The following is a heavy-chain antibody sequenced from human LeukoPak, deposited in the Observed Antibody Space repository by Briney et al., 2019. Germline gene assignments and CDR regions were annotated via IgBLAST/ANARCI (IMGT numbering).Heavy chain of an antibody. D-gene: IGHD3-22*01. V-gene: IGHV3-33*01. CDR3: ARDSSGYYPLEYFQH. CDR2: IWYDGSNK. Sequence: GGSLRLSCAASGFTFSSYGMHWVRQAPGKGLEWVAAIWYDGSNKYYADSVKGRFTISRDNSKNTLYLQTNSLRAEDTAVYYCARDSSGYYPLEYFQHWGQGTLVTVSS. J-gene: IGHJ1*01. CDR1: GFTFSSYG.